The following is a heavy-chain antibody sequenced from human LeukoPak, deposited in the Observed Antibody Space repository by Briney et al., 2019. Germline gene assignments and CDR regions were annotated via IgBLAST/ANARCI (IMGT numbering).Heavy chain of an antibody. D-gene: IGHD2-15*01. J-gene: IGHJ3*02. CDR3: VKGAAYHLGDAFDI. CDR2: ISWNSGTI. CDR1: GFTFYDYV. Sequence: GGSLRLSCAASGFTFYDYVMNWVRQAPGKGLEWVSGISWNSGTIGYADSVKGRFTISRDNAKSSLYLQMDSLRAEDTALYYCVKGAAYHLGDAFDIWGQGTMVTVSS. V-gene: IGHV3-9*01.